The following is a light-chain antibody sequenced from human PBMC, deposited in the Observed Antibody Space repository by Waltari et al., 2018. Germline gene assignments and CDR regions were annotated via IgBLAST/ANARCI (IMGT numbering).Light chain of an antibody. J-gene: IGKJ2*01. CDR3: QQYNAFYN. CDR2: KAS. Sequence: DVQMTQSPSILSASVGDRVTITCRAGQSLSTWLAWYQQKPGKAPKLLIYKASTLESGVPSRFSGSGSGTEFTLTINSLQPDDFATYHCQQYNAFYNFGQGTRLEIK. V-gene: IGKV1-5*03. CDR1: QSLSTW.